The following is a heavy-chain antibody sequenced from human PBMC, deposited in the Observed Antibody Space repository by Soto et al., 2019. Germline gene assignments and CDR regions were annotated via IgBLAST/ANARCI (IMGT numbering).Heavy chain of an antibody. CDR2: IYPGDSDT. V-gene: IGHV5-51*01. D-gene: IGHD5-18*01. CDR1: GYSFTSYW. CDR3: AKTEGYRYGAPGYYYYGMDV. Sequence: GESLKISCKGSGYSFTSYWIGWVRQMPGKGLEWMGIIYPGDSDTRYSPSFQGQVTISADKSISTAYLQRSSLKASDTAMYYCAKTEGYRYGAPGYYYYGMDVWGQGTTVTVSS. J-gene: IGHJ6*02.